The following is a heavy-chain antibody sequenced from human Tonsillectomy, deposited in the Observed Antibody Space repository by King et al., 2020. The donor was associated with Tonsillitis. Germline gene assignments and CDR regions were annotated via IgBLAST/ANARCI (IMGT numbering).Heavy chain of an antibody. J-gene: IGHJ4*02. CDR3: ARAEGSSTGYRPLEH. V-gene: IGHV4-59*01. CDR1: VGSIRSYY. D-gene: IGHD6-25*01. CDR2: KYYTGST. Sequence: VQLQESGPGLVKPSETLSLTCSVSVGSIRSYYWSWIRQPPGKGLEWIGYKYYTGSTNYNPSLKSRLTISIDTSTDQISLSLTSVTAADTAVYYCARAEGSSTGYRPLEHWGQGTLVTDSS.